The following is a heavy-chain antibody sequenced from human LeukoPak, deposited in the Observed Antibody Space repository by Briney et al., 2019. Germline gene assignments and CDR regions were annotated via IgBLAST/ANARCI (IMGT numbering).Heavy chain of an antibody. CDR1: GFTFSNYA. CDR2: LYSGGST. Sequence: GGSLRLSCATSGFTFSNYAMSWVRQAPGKGLEWVSLLYSGGSTHYADSVKGRFTISRDKSKNMLSLQMNSLRAEDTAVYYCARGKSGIYTRPFDYWGQGTLVTVSS. J-gene: IGHJ4*02. V-gene: IGHV3-66*01. D-gene: IGHD1-26*01. CDR3: ARGKSGIYTRPFDY.